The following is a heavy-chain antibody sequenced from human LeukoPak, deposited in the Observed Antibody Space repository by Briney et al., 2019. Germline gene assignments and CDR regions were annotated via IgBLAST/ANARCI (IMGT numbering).Heavy chain of an antibody. J-gene: IGHJ6*02. CDR2: IYPGDSDT. V-gene: IGHV5-51*01. CDR3: ARHRYYYDSSALRYYGMDV. CDR1: GYSFTSYW. D-gene: IGHD3-22*01. Sequence: GESLKISCKGSGYSFTSYWIGWVRQMPGKGLEWVGIIYPGDSDTRYSPSFQGQVTISADKSISTAYLQWSSLKASDTAMYYCARHRYYYDSSALRYYGMDVWGQGTTVTVSS.